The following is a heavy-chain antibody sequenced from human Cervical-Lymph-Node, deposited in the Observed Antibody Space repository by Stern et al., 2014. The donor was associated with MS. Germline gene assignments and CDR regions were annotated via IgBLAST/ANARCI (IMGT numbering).Heavy chain of an antibody. V-gene: IGHV5-51*01. CDR3: ARDYGDYAFDY. D-gene: IGHD4-17*01. CDR1: GYSFTANW. Sequence: VQLMQSGAEVKKPGESLKISCKGSGYSFTANWIAWVRQMPGKGLEWMGIIYPGDSDTRYSPSFQGKVTISAYSSISTAYLQWSSLKASDTAMYYCARDYGDYAFDYWGQGTLVTVSS. CDR2: IYPGDSDT. J-gene: IGHJ4*02.